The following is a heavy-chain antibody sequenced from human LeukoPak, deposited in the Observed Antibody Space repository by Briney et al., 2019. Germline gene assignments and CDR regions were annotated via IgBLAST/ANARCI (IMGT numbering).Heavy chain of an antibody. Sequence: PGGSLRLSCVASGFTFSSYGMSWVRQAPGKGLEWVSAISGSGGSTYYADSVKGRFTISRDNSKNTVYLQMNSLRVEDTAVYYCAKEGLWEPPKFDPWGQGTLVTVSS. D-gene: IGHD1-26*01. CDR3: AKEGLWEPPKFDP. V-gene: IGHV3-23*01. J-gene: IGHJ5*02. CDR2: ISGSGGST. CDR1: GFTFSSYG.